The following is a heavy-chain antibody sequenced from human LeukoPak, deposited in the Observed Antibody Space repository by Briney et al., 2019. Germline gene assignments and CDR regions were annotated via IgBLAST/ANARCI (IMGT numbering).Heavy chain of an antibody. CDR1: GFTFSSYW. Sequence: GGSLRLSCAASGFTFSSYWMHWVRQAPGKGLVWVSRISTDGSSTNSADSVRGRFTISRDNAKNTLYLQMNSLRAEDTAVYYCVREYSSSSGRAFDIWGQGTMVTVSP. CDR2: ISTDGSST. V-gene: IGHV3-74*01. CDR3: VREYSSSSGRAFDI. J-gene: IGHJ3*02. D-gene: IGHD6-6*01.